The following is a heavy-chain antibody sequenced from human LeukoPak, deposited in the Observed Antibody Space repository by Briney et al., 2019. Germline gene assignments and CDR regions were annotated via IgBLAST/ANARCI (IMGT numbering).Heavy chain of an antibody. Sequence: ASVKVSCKASGYTFTGYYMHWVRQAPGQGLEWMGWINLYSGGTNYAQKFQGRVTMTRDTSISSAYMELSRLRSDDTAVYYCARDLGNAGQQLAPRYFDYWGQGTLVTVSS. CDR3: ARDLGNAGQQLAPRYFDY. J-gene: IGHJ4*02. V-gene: IGHV1-2*02. CDR2: INLYSGGT. CDR1: GYTFTGYY. D-gene: IGHD6-13*01.